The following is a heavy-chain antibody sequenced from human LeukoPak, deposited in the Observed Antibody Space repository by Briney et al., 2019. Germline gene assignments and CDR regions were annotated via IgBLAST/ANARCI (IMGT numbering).Heavy chain of an antibody. V-gene: IGHV4-34*01. CDR3: AREKEDTMVRGVIYYMDV. CDR1: GGSFSGYY. J-gene: IGHJ6*03. Sequence: PSETLSLTCAVYGGSFSGYYWSWIRQPPGKGLEWIGAINHSGSTNYNPSLKSRVTISVDTSKNQFSLKLSSVTAADTAVYYCAREKEDTMVRGVIYYMDVWGKGTTVTVSS. D-gene: IGHD3-10*01. CDR2: INHSGST.